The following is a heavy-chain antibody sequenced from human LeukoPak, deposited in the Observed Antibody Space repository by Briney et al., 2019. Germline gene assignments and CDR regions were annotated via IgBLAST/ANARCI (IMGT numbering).Heavy chain of an antibody. V-gene: IGHV4-34*01. D-gene: IGHD6-19*01. Sequence: SETLSLTCAVYGGSFSGYYWSWIRQPPGKGLEWIGEINHSGSTNYNPSLKSRVTISVDTSKNQFSLRLSSVTAADTAIYYCASRGSGWYGRSDYWGQGTLVTVSS. CDR2: INHSGST. J-gene: IGHJ4*02. CDR1: GGSFSGYY. CDR3: ASRGSGWYGRSDY.